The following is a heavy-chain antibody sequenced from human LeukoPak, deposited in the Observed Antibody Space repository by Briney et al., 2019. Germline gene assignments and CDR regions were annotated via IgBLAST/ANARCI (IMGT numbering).Heavy chain of an antibody. CDR2: IDGDGSSK. D-gene: IGHD5-12*01. J-gene: IGHJ4*02. Sequence: GGSLRLSCAASGXTFSSYWMQWVRQAPGKGLVWVSRIDGDGSSKNYADSVKGRFTISRDNAKNTLYLQMNSLRAEDTAVYYCARGYSGYFYYWGQGTLVTVSS. CDR3: ARGYSGYFYY. CDR1: GXTFSSYW. V-gene: IGHV3-74*01.